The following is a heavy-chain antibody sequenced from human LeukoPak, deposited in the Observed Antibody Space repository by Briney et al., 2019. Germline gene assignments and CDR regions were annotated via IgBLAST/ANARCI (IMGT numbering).Heavy chain of an antibody. CDR3: AREYSSSSMGY. Sequence: PGGSLRLSCAASGFTFSSYWMSWVRQAPGKGLEWVANIKQDGSEKYYVDSVKGRFTISRDNAKNSLYLQMNSLRDEDTAVYYCAREYSSSSMGYWGQGALVIVTS. D-gene: IGHD6-6*01. V-gene: IGHV3-7*01. CDR1: GFTFSSYW. J-gene: IGHJ4*02. CDR2: IKQDGSEK.